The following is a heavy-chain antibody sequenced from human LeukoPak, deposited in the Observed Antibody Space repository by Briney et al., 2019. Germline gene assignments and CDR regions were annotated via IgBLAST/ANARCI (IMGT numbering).Heavy chain of an antibody. Sequence: ASVKVSCKASGYSFTTYGISWVRQAPGQGLEWMGWISAYNGNTNYAQKLQGRVTMTTDTSTSTAYMELRSLRSDDTAVYYCARSDVVVSREPFDYWGQGTLVTVSS. J-gene: IGHJ4*02. D-gene: IGHD3-22*01. CDR3: ARSDVVVSREPFDY. V-gene: IGHV1-18*01. CDR2: ISAYNGNT. CDR1: GYSFTTYG.